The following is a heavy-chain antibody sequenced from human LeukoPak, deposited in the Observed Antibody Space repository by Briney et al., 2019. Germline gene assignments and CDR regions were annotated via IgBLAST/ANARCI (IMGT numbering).Heavy chain of an antibody. D-gene: IGHD3-10*01. CDR3: ARAAITMVRGVMVSAAFDP. CDR1: GGSISSYY. J-gene: IGHJ5*02. Sequence: SETLSLTCTVSGGSISSYYWSWIRQPAGKGLEWIGRIYTSGSTNYNPSLKSRVTMSVDTSKNQFSLKLSSVTAADTAVYYCARAAITMVRGVMVSAAFDPRGQGTLVTVSS. V-gene: IGHV4-4*07. CDR2: IYTSGST.